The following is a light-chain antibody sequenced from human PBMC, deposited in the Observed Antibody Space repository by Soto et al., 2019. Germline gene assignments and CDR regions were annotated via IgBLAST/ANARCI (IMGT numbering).Light chain of an antibody. CDR3: QQRSTWPT. J-gene: IGKJ5*01. CDR1: QSVSGY. V-gene: IGKV3-11*01. Sequence: EIVLTQTPPPLSLSPGERATLSCRASQSVSGYLAWYQQKPGQAPRLLIYDASGRATGTPARFSGSGSGTAFTLTISSLEPEDFALYYCQQRSTWPTFGQGTRLEIK. CDR2: DAS.